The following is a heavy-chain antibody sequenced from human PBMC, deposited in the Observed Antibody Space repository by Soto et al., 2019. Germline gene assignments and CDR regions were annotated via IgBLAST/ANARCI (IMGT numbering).Heavy chain of an antibody. CDR2: IGTAGDT. J-gene: IGHJ4*02. D-gene: IGHD6-19*01. CDR1: GFTFSSYD. V-gene: IGHV3-13*01. Sequence: EVQLVESGGGLVQPGGSLRLSCAASGFTFSSYDMHWVRQATGKGLEWVSAIGTAGDTYYPGSVKGRFTISRENAKNSLYLQMNSLRAGDTAVYYCARAVAGDYFDYWGQGPLVTVSS. CDR3: ARAVAGDYFDY.